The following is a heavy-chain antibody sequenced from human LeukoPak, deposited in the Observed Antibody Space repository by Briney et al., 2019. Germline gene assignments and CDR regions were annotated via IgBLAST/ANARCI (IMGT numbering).Heavy chain of an antibody. CDR3: ARDSSGWSGYFDY. D-gene: IGHD6-19*01. Sequence: GGSLRLSCTASGFTFSGHWIHWVRQAPGMGLVWVSRINERGTDSMYAESVKGRFTISRDNSKNTLYLQMNSLRAEDTAVYYCARDSSGWSGYFDYWGQGTLVTVSS. CDR1: GFTFSGHW. V-gene: IGHV3-74*03. CDR2: INERGTDS. J-gene: IGHJ4*02.